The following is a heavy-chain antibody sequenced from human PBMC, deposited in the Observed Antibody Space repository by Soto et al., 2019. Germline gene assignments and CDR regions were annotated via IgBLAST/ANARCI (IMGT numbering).Heavy chain of an antibody. CDR2: IIPIFGTA. CDR1: GGTFSSYA. V-gene: IGHV1-69*01. CDR3: ARDDGYYYDSSGYQGY. J-gene: IGHJ4*02. Sequence: QVQLVQSGAEVKKPGSSVKVSCKASGGTFSSYAISWVRQAPGQGLEWMGGIIPIFGTANYAQKFQGRVTITAYESTSTAYMELSSLRSEDTDVYYCARDDGYYYDSSGYQGYWGQGTLVTVSS. D-gene: IGHD3-22*01.